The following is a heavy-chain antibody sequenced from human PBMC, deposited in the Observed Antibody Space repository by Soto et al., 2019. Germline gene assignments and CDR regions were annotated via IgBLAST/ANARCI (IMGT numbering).Heavy chain of an antibody. CDR1: GYTFTSYG. V-gene: IGHV1-18*01. Sequence: QVQLVQSGAEVKKPGASVKVSCKASGYTFTSYGISWVRQAPGQGLEWMGWISAYNGNTNYAQKLQGRVTMTPDTSXXTAYMELRSLRSDDTAVYYCARDLSPYGDYVGFDYWGQGTLVTVSS. D-gene: IGHD4-17*01. CDR3: ARDLSPYGDYVGFDY. CDR2: ISAYNGNT. J-gene: IGHJ4*02.